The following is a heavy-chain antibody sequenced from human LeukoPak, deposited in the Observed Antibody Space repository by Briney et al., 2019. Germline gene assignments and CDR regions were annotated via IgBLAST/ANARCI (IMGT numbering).Heavy chain of an antibody. V-gene: IGHV3-30-3*01. D-gene: IGHD3-3*01. CDR2: ISYDGSNK. Sequence: GRSLRLSCAASGFTFSSYAMHWVRQAPGKGLEWVAVISYDGSNKYYADSVKGRFTISRDNSKNTLYLQMNSLRAEDTAVYYCARGQTPYYDFWSGYYMSYYFDYWGQGTLVTVSS. CDR3: ARGQTPYYDFWSGYYMSYYFDY. CDR1: GFTFSSYA. J-gene: IGHJ4*02.